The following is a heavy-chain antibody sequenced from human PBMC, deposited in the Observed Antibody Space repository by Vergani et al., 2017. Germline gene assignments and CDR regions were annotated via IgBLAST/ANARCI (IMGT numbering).Heavy chain of an antibody. V-gene: IGHV4-39*01. J-gene: IGHJ2*01. D-gene: IGHD3-10*01. CDR1: GGSISSGDYY. CDR3: ARGRGDNLYFDL. CDR2: INYVGRT. Sequence: QVQLQESGPGLVKPSQTLSLTCTVSGGSISSGDYYWSWIRQSPGKGLEWIGSINYVGRTYYIPSLQSRATVFVDTSKNQVSLNLTSVTAADTAVDYCARGRGDNLYFDLWVRGTLVTVSS.